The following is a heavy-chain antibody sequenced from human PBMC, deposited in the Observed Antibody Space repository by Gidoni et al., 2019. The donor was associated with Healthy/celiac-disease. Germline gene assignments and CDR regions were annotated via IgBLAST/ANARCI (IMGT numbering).Heavy chain of an antibody. Sequence: QVQLQESGPGLVKPSETLSLTCTVPGGSISSYYWSWIRQPPGKGLEWIGYIYYSGSTNYNPSLKSRVTISVDTSKNQFSLKLSSVTAADTAVYYCARHYYDSSGYLYYFDYWGQGTLVTVSS. CDR2: IYYSGST. CDR1: GGSISSYY. D-gene: IGHD3-22*01. CDR3: ARHYYDSSGYLYYFDY. J-gene: IGHJ4*02. V-gene: IGHV4-59*01.